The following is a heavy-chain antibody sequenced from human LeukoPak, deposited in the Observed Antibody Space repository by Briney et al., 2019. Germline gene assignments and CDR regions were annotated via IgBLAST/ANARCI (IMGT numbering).Heavy chain of an antibody. V-gene: IGHV3-30*02. J-gene: IGHJ4*02. CDR2: LRYDGST. D-gene: IGHD6-19*01. CDR3: AKVNGVAGIDS. CDR1: GFMFRSEG. Sequence: GGSPRLSCAASGFMFRSEGMYWVRQAPGKGLEWVAFLRYDGSTYYADSVKGRFTISRDNSQNTLYLQMSSVRGEDTAVYYCAKVNGVAGIDSWGQGTLVTVSS.